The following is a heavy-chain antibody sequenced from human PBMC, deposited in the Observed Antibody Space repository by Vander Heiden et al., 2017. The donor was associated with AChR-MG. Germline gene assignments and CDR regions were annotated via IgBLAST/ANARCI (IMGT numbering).Heavy chain of an antibody. J-gene: IGHJ4*01. V-gene: IGHV1-18*01. D-gene: IGHD6-19*01. CDR2: ISAYNGNT. CDR3: ARSREGSGWLPFDY. CDR1: GYTFTSYG. Sequence: QVQLVQSGAEVKKPGASVQVSCKAAGYTFTSYGISWVRQTPGQGLEWMGWISAYNGNTNYAQKLQGRVTMTTDTSTSTAYMELRSLRSDDTAVYYCARSREGSGWLPFDYWGHGTLVTDSS.